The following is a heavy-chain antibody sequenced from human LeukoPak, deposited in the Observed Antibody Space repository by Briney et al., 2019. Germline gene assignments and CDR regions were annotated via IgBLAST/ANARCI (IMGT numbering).Heavy chain of an antibody. D-gene: IGHD1-20*01. CDR3: ARDPDLITGTTFSPQYWFDP. CDR1: GYAFTGYY. CDR2: NNPNSGGT. V-gene: IGHV1-2*02. Sequence: ASVKVSCKASGYAFTGYYMHWVRQAPGQGLEWMGWNNPNSGGTNYAQKFQGRVTMTRDTSISTAYMELSRLRSDDTAVYYCARDPDLITGTTFSPQYWFDPWRQGTLVTVSS. J-gene: IGHJ5*02.